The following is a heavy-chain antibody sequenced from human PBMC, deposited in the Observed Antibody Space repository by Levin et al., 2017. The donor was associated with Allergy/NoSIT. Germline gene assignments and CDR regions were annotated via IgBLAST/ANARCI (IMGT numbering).Heavy chain of an antibody. CDR2: ISWNSGSI. CDR3: ARDNIGLPDAFDI. CDR1: GFTFDDYA. D-gene: IGHD3-10*01. Sequence: QTGGSLRLSCAASGFTFDDYAMHWVRQAPGKGLEWVSGISWNSGSIGYADSVKGRVTISRDNAKNSLYLQMNSLRTEDTALYYCARDNIGLPDAFDIWGQGTMVIVSS. V-gene: IGHV3-9*01. J-gene: IGHJ3*02.